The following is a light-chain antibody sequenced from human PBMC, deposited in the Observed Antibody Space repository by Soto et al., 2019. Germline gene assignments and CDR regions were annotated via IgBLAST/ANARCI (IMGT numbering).Light chain of an antibody. CDR3: LQHNSYPLT. J-gene: IGKJ3*01. CDR1: QGIGND. V-gene: IGKV1-17*01. CDR2: VAS. Sequence: DVQMTQSPSSLSASVGDRVTITCRASQGIGNDLGWYQQKPGKAPKRLIYVASSLQSGVPSRFSGSGSGTEFTLTISSLQPDDVATYYCLQHNSYPLTFGPGTKVDIK.